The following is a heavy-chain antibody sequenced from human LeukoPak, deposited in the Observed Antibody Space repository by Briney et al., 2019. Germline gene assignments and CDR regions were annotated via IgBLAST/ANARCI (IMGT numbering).Heavy chain of an antibody. Sequence: AGGSLRLSCAVGGFTLKSYTVTWVRQAPGKGLEWVANIKQDGSEKYYVDSVKGRFTISRDNAKNSLYLQMSSLRAEDTAVYYCARDSLHLTWGQGTLVTVSS. CDR1: GFTLKSYT. D-gene: IGHD4/OR15-4a*01. J-gene: IGHJ4*02. CDR2: IKQDGSEK. CDR3: ARDSLHLT. V-gene: IGHV3-7*01.